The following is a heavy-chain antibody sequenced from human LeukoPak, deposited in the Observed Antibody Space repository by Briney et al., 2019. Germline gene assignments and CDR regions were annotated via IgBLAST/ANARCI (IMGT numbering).Heavy chain of an antibody. D-gene: IGHD5-18*01. CDR3: AKGNRAYSYGYFDY. J-gene: IGHJ4*02. CDR2: ISGSGGNT. CDR1: GFTFSSYW. Sequence: GGSLRLSCAASGFTFSSYWMSWVRQAPGKGLEWVSVISGSGGNTYYADSVKGRFTISRDNSKNTLYLQMNSLRAEDTAVYYCAKGNRAYSYGYFDYWGQGTLVTVSS. V-gene: IGHV3-23*01.